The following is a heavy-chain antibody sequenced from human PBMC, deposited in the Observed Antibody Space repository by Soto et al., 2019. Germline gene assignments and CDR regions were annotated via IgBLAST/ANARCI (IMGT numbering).Heavy chain of an antibody. CDR3: ENARTSLGYFDY. CDR2: ISGSGGST. CDR1: GFTFSSYA. J-gene: IGHJ4*02. D-gene: IGHD1-1*01. V-gene: IGHV3-23*01. Sequence: PGGSLRLSCAASGFTFSSYAMSWVRQAPGKGLEWVSAISGSGGSTYYADSVKGRFTISRDNSKNTLYLQMNSLRAEDTAVYYCENARTSLGYFDYWGQGTLVTVSS.